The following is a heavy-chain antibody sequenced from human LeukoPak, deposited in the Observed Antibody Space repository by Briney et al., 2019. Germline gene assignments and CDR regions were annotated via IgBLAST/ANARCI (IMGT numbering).Heavy chain of an antibody. CDR3: AKDLDIVVVTASDY. D-gene: IGHD2-21*02. Sequence: GRSLRLSCAASGFTFSSYGMHWVRQAPGKGLEWVAVISYDGSNKYYADSVKGRFTISRDNSKNTLYLQMNSLRAEDTAVYYCAKDLDIVVVTASDYWGQGTLVTVSS. CDR2: ISYDGSNK. V-gene: IGHV3-30*18. J-gene: IGHJ4*02. CDR1: GFTFSSYG.